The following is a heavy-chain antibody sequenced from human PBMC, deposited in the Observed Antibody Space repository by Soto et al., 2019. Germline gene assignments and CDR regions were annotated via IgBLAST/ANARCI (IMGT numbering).Heavy chain of an antibody. V-gene: IGHV1-69*05. J-gene: IGHJ4*02. Sequence: SVKVSCKASGGTFSSYAISWVRQAPGQGLEWMGGIIPIFGTANYAQKFQGRVTLTTDTSTNTGYMELRSLTSDETAVYFCATEPIYYNDGSGYYPLGHWSQGTLVTVSS. CDR2: IIPIFGTA. CDR3: ATEPIYYNDGSGYYPLGH. D-gene: IGHD3-22*01. CDR1: GGTFSSYA.